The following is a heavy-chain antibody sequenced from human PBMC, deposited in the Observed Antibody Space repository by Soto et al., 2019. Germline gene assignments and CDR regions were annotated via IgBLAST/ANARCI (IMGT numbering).Heavy chain of an antibody. V-gene: IGHV4-4*02. CDR1: GGSITSANW. Sequence: SETLSLTCAVSGGSITSANWWTWVRQPPGGGLEWIGEISHSGITNYKASLKSRVTMSVDKTKNDVSLKLTSVTAADTAVYYCARVLRGWFDPWGPGTPVTVSS. CDR3: ARVLRGWFDP. CDR2: ISHSGIT. J-gene: IGHJ5*02.